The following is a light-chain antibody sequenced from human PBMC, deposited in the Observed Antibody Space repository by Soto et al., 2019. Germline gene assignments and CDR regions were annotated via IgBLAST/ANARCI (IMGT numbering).Light chain of an antibody. CDR3: QQRSSWPLIT. J-gene: IGKJ5*01. CDR2: DAS. Sequence: EIVLTQSPATLSLSPGERATLSCRASQSVSTYLAWYQLKPGQAPRLLIYDASDRATGIPARFSGSGSGTDFTLTISSLEPEDFAVYYCQQRSSWPLITFGQGTQLEIK. CDR1: QSVSTY. V-gene: IGKV3-11*01.